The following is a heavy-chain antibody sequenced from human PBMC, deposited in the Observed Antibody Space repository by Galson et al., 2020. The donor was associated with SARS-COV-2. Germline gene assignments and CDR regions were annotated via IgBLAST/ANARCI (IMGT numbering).Heavy chain of an antibody. CDR2: IYYSGST. D-gene: IGHD6-19*01. V-gene: IGHV4-39*07. CDR1: GGSISSSSYY. Sequence: ASETLSLTCTVSGGSISSSSYYWGWILQPPGKGLEWIGSIYYSGSTYYNPSLKSRVTISVDTSKNQFSLKLSSVTAADTAVYYCARDSSGWYGLDWFDPWGQGTLVTVSS. J-gene: IGHJ5*02. CDR3: ARDSSGWYGLDWFDP.